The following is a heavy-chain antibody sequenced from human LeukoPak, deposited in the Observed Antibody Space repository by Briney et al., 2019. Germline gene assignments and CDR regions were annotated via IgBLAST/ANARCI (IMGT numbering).Heavy chain of an antibody. CDR3: ARLHYSKDGISRPSMDV. CDR1: GGSITTYY. V-gene: IGHV4-59*08. CDR2: IYYTGTT. J-gene: IGHJ6*03. D-gene: IGHD4-11*01. Sequence: SETLSLTCTVSGGSITTYYWSWIPQPPGKRLEWMGYIYYTGTTNYNPSFKSRVTISVDTSKNQFSLRVNSVTDADTAVYYCARLHYSKDGISRPSMDVWGRGTTVIVSS.